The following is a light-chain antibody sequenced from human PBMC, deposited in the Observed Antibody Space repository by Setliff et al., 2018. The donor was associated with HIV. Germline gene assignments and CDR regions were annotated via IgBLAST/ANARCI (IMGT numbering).Light chain of an antibody. CDR3: SSYTSSNTVV. CDR2: EVT. Sequence: ALTQPASVSGSPGQSITISCTGTSSDVGGYNYVSWYQQHPGKAPKLMIYEVTNRPSGVPDRFSGSKSGNTASLTISGLQAEDEADYYCSSYTSSNTVVFGGGTKVTVL. CDR1: SSDVGGYNY. V-gene: IGLV2-14*01. J-gene: IGLJ2*01.